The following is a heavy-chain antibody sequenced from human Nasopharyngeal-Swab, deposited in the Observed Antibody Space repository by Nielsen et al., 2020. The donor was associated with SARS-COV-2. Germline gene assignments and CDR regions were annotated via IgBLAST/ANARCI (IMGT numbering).Heavy chain of an antibody. D-gene: IGHD3-16*01. J-gene: IGHJ3*01. CDR2: VYKSGSA. Sequence: SETLSLTFTVSGGSINGNTYWWGWIRQPAGKGLEWIGHVYKSGSASYSPSLTSRVTISVDTPRDQFSLQLSSVAAADTAVYYCVRQGARGRSLDVWGQGTSVTVSS. V-gene: IGHV4-39*01. CDR1: GGSINGNTYW. CDR3: VRQGARGRSLDV.